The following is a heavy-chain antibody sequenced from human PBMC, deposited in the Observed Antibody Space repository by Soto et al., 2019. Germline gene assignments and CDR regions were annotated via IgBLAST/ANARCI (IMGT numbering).Heavy chain of an antibody. Sequence: SGPTLVNPTQTLTLTCTFSGFSLSTSGMCVSWVRQPPGKALEWLARIHWDDNKYYNTSLKTRLTISKDPSKNQVVLAMTNMDPVDTATYYCARMYYYGSGSYYNGFDYWGQGTLVTVSS. D-gene: IGHD3-10*01. V-gene: IGHV2-70*11. CDR3: ARMYYYGSGSYYNGFDY. CDR2: IHWDDNK. J-gene: IGHJ4*02. CDR1: GFSLSTSGMC.